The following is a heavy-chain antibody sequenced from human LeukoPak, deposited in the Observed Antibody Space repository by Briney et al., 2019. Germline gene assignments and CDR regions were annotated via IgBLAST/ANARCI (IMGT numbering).Heavy chain of an antibody. D-gene: IGHD3-22*01. J-gene: IGHJ3*02. CDR1: GYTFTGYY. Sequence: ASVKVSCQASGYTFTGYYMHWVRQAPGQGLGWMGWINPNSGGTNYAQKFQGRVTMTRDTSISTAYMELSRLRSDDTAGYYCARKERPYYYDSSGAHDAFDIWGQGTMVTVSS. V-gene: IGHV1-2*02. CDR2: INPNSGGT. CDR3: ARKERPYYYDSSGAHDAFDI.